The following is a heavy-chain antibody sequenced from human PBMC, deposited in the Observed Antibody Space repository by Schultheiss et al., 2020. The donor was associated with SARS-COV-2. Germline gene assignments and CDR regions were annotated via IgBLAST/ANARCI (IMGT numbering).Heavy chain of an antibody. D-gene: IGHD3-16*01. V-gene: IGHV4-30-4*01. CDR1: GGSISSGSYY. J-gene: IGHJ3*02. CDR2: IYYSGST. CDR3: AREGHDYIWGSCRRAFDI. Sequence: SETLSLTCTVSGGSISSGSYYWSWIRQPPGKGLEWIGYIYYSGSTYYNPSLKSRVTISVDTSKNQFSLKLSSVTAADTAVDYCAREGHDYIWGSCRRAFDIWGQGTMVTVAS.